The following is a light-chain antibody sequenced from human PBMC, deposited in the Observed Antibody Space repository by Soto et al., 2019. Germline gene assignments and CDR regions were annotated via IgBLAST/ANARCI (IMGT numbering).Light chain of an antibody. CDR2: KAS. J-gene: IGKJ5*01. V-gene: IGKV1-5*03. Sequence: DIQWTQSPSTLSASVGDSVTITCRASQTINSWLAWYQQKPGKAPKVLIYKASSLESGFPSRFSGSGSGTEFTLTISSLQPDDFATYYCQPSTTYPITFGQGTRLEIK. CDR1: QTINSW. CDR3: QPSTTYPIT.